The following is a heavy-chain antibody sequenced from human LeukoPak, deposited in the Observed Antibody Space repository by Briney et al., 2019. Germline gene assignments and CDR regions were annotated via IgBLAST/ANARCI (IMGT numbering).Heavy chain of an antibody. D-gene: IGHD3-22*01. CDR3: ARGGHHYDSSGYFDY. V-gene: IGHV4-34*01. CDR2: INDSGST. Sequence: SETLSLTCAVYGGSFSGYYWSWLRQPPGKGPEWIGEINDSGSTNYNPSLKSRVTISVDTSKNQYSLKLSSVTAADTAVYYCARGGHHYDSSGYFDYWAQGTLVTVSS. CDR1: GGSFSGYY. J-gene: IGHJ4*02.